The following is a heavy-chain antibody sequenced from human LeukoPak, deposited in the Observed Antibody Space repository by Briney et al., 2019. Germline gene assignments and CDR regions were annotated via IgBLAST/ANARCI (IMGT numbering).Heavy chain of an antibody. CDR3: AREAHGYCSSTSCYEYYYYYYMDV. CDR1: GGSISSGSYY. Sequence: SQTLSLTCTVSGGSISSGSYYWSWIRQPAGKGLEWIGRIYTSGSTNYNPSLKSRVTISVDTSKNQFSLKLSSVTAADTAVYYCAREAHGYCSSTSCYEYYYYYYMDVWGKGTTVTVSS. J-gene: IGHJ6*03. V-gene: IGHV4-61*02. D-gene: IGHD2-2*01. CDR2: IYTSGST.